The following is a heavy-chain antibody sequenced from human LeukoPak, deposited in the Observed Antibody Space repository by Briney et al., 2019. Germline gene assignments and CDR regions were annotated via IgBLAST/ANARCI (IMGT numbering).Heavy chain of an antibody. CDR1: GFTFSSYE. J-gene: IGHJ6*04. Sequence: GGSLRLSCAASGFTFSSYEMNWVRQAPGKGLERVSYISSSGSTIYYADSVKGRFTISRDNAKNSLYLQMNSLRAEDTAVYYCARGYGDYRRYYYYGMDVWGKGTTVTVSS. V-gene: IGHV3-48*03. D-gene: IGHD4-17*01. CDR3: ARGYGDYRRYYYYGMDV. CDR2: ISSSGSTI.